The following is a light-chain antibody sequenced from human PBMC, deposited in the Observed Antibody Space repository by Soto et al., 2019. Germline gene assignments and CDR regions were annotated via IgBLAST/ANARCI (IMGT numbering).Light chain of an antibody. Sequence: SALAQPRSVSGSPGQSVTISCTGTSSDVGGYNYVSWYQQHPGKAPKLMIYDVSERPSGVPDRFSGSKSGNTASLTISGLQAEDEADYYCCSYAGIYLYVFGTGTKVTV. V-gene: IGLV2-11*01. CDR3: CSYAGIYLYV. CDR1: SSDVGGYNY. J-gene: IGLJ1*01. CDR2: DVS.